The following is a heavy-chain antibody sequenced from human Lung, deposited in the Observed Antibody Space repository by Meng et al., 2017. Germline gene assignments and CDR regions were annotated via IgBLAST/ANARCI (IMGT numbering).Heavy chain of an antibody. CDR2: IDPNNDHT. J-gene: IGHJ4*02. Sequence: LVPSGAEVKKPGSSVNVSCKPSGYNFPDYWLHGVRRAPEPGREWMGRIDPNNDHTQYAQNFQGRVTMTSDTSISTVYMELNGLRSDDTAVYYCARDEDISAAGKLFSDYWGQGTLVTVSS. CDR1: GYNFPDYW. D-gene: IGHD6-13*01. V-gene: IGHV1-2*06. CDR3: ARDEDISAAGKLFSDY.